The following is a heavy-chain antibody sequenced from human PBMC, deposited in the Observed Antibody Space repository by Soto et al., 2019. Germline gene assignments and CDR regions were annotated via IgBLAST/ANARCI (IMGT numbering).Heavy chain of an antibody. J-gene: IGHJ4*02. Sequence: GGPMRLSCAASGFIFSHYDMYWVRQAPGKGLEWVAFMSYDGTTKYYADSVKGRFTISRDNSKNTLYLQMNNLRPEDTGVYYCAREVLWSRYFDYWGQGTLVTVSS. CDR3: AREVLWSRYFDY. D-gene: IGHD2-21*01. CDR2: MSYDGTTK. CDR1: GFIFSHYD. V-gene: IGHV3-30-3*01.